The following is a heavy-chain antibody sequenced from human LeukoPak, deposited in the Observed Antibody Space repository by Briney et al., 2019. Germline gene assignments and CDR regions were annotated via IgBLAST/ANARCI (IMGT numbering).Heavy chain of an antibody. V-gene: IGHV4-61*02. Sequence: SQTLSLTCTVSGGSISSGSYYWSWIRQPAGKGLEWIGRIYTSGSTNYNPSLKSRVTISVDTSKNQFSLKLSSVTAADTAVYYCARAKRWRIAASYYYMDVWGKGTTVTVSS. CDR3: ARAKRWRIAASYYYMDV. D-gene: IGHD6-6*01. CDR1: GGSISSGSYY. J-gene: IGHJ6*03. CDR2: IYTSGST.